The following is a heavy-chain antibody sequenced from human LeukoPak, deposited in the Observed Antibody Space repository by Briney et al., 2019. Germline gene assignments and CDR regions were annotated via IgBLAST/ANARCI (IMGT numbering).Heavy chain of an antibody. J-gene: IGHJ5*02. D-gene: IGHD5-24*01. CDR2: IYTSGST. V-gene: IGHV4-61*02. Sequence: TLSLTCTVSGGSISSGRYYWSWIRQPAGKGLEWIGRIYTSGSTNYNPSLKSRVTISVDTSKNQFSLKLSSVTAADTAVYYCAKAVGRDGYNYLDPWGQGTLVTVSS. CDR1: GGSISSGRYY. CDR3: AKAVGRDGYNYLDP.